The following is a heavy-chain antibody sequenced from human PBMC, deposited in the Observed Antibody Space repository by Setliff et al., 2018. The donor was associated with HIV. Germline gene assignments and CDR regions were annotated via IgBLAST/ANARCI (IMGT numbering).Heavy chain of an antibody. CDR2: IFQTGDS. D-gene: IGHD4-17*01. J-gene: IGHJ5*02. CDR1: GGSFSGYY. Sequence: PSETLSLTCAVYGGSFSGYYWSWVRQPPGKGLEWIGEIFQTGDSNYNPSLKSRVTISIDTSKTQFSLNLSSVTAADTAMYYCARGPYADPYKLFDPWGQGMLVTVSS. CDR3: ARGPYADPYKLFDP. V-gene: IGHV4-34*01.